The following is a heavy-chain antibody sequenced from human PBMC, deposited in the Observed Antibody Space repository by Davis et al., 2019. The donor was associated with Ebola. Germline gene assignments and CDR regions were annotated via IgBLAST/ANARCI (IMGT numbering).Heavy chain of an antibody. J-gene: IGHJ4*02. Sequence: AASVKVSCKASGYTFTGYYMHWVRQAPGQGLEWMGWINPNSGGTNYAQKFQGWVTMTRDTSISTAYMELSRLRSDDTAVYYCARVEAMIPNNAFDYWGQGTLVTVSS. CDR2: INPNSGGT. D-gene: IGHD3-22*01. V-gene: IGHV1-2*04. CDR1: GYTFTGYY. CDR3: ARVEAMIPNNAFDY.